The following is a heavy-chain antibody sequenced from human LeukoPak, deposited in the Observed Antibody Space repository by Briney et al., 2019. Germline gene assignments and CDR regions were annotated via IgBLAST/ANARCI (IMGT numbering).Heavy chain of an antibody. J-gene: IGHJ4*02. Sequence: PSETLSLTCTVSGGSISSSSYYWGWIRQPPGNGLEWIGSIYYSGSTYYNPSLKSRVTISVDTSKNQFSLKLSSVTAADTAVYYCARLDYGDQSGFDYWGQGTLVTVSS. CDR3: ARLDYGDQSGFDY. CDR2: IYYSGST. D-gene: IGHD4-17*01. CDR1: GGSISSSSYY. V-gene: IGHV4-39*07.